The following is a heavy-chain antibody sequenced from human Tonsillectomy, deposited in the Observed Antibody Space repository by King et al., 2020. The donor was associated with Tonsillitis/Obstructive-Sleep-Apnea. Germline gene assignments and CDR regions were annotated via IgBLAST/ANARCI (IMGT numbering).Heavy chain of an antibody. D-gene: IGHD6-13*01. V-gene: IGHV3-66*01. CDR3: ARAVAAAGTGGY. Sequence: VQLVESGGGLVQPGGSLRLSCAASGFTVSSNYMSWVRQAPGKGLEWVSCIYSGGSSYSADSVKGRSTISRDNSKNTLYLQMNSLRAEDTAVYYCARAVAAAGTGGYWGQGTLVTVSS. J-gene: IGHJ4*02. CDR2: IYSGGSS. CDR1: GFTVSSNY.